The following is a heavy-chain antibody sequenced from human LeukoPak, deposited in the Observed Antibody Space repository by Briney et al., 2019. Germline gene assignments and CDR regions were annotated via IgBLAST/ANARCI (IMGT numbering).Heavy chain of an antibody. D-gene: IGHD6-19*01. V-gene: IGHV4-59*01. CDR3: AREQKKAVAGSRRYNWFDP. CDR1: GGSISSYY. J-gene: IGHJ5*02. CDR2: IYYSGST. Sequence: SETLSLTCTVSGGSISSYYWSWIRQPPGKGLEWIGYIYYSGSTNYNPSLKSRVTISVDTSKNQFSLKLSSVTAADTAVYYCAREQKKAVAGSRRYNWFDPWGQGTLVTVSP.